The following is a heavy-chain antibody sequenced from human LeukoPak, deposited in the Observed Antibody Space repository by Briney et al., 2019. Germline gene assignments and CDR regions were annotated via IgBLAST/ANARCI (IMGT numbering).Heavy chain of an antibody. Sequence: GGSLRLFCAASGFSFSGYSMTWVRQAPGKGLEWVSYISSSGTTIYYAGSVRGRFTISRDNGKNSLYLQMNSLRDEDTAVYYCSRESRYSSDYWGQGTLVTVSS. CDR2: ISSSGTTI. CDR3: SRESRYSSDY. CDR1: GFSFSGYS. V-gene: IGHV3-48*02. J-gene: IGHJ4*02. D-gene: IGHD6-13*01.